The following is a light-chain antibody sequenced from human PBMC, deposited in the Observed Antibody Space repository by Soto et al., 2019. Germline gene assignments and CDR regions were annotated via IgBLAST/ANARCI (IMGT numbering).Light chain of an antibody. V-gene: IGLV2-8*01. CDR2: EVY. CDR1: SSDVGGYKY. J-gene: IGLJ2*01. CDR3: SPYGAGNIAV. Sequence: QSALTQPPSASGSPGQSVTISCTGTSSDVGGYKYVSWYQQHPGKAPKLMIFEVYKRPPGVPDRFSGSKSGNTGFLTVSGLQAEDEADYYCSPYGAGNIAVFGGGTKLTVL.